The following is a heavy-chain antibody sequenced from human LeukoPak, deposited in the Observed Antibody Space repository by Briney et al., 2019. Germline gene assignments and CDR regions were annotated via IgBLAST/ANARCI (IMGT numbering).Heavy chain of an antibody. CDR2: INHSGST. Sequence: SETLSLTCAVYGGSFSGYYWSWIRQPPGKGLEWIGEINHSGSTNYNPSLKSRVTISVDTSKNQFSLKLSSVTAADTAVYYCASTPTGYSSGWYGFRGQGTPVTVSS. CDR3: ASTPTGYSSGWYGF. CDR1: GGSFSGYY. D-gene: IGHD6-19*01. V-gene: IGHV4-34*01. J-gene: IGHJ4*02.